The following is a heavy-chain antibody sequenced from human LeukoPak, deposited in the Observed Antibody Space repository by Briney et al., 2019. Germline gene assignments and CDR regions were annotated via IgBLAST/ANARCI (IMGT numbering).Heavy chain of an antibody. Sequence: SVKVSCKASGGTFSSYAISWVRQAPGQGLEWMGGIIPIFGTANYAQKFQGRVTITTDESTSTAYMELSSLRSEDTAVYYCARVPRDYYDSSGHYLDYWGQGTLVTVSS. D-gene: IGHD3-22*01. CDR2: IIPIFGTA. CDR1: GGTFSSYA. CDR3: ARVPRDYYDSSGHYLDY. V-gene: IGHV1-69*05. J-gene: IGHJ4*02.